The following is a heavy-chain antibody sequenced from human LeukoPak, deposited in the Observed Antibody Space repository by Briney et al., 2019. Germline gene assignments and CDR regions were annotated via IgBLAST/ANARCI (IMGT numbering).Heavy chain of an antibody. CDR1: GLTFSSYA. Sequence: PGGSLRLSCAVSGLTFSSYAMSWVRQAPGRGLEGLSIISGGGSSTYYAYSVKGRFTISRDNSNNTLYLQMSRLRAEDTALYYCAKNHDSGWYQDYWGQGTLVTVSS. CDR2: ISGGGSST. J-gene: IGHJ4*02. D-gene: IGHD6-19*01. V-gene: IGHV3-23*01. CDR3: AKNHDSGWYQDY.